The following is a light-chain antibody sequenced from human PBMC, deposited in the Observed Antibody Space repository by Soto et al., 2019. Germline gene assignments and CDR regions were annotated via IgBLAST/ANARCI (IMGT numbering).Light chain of an antibody. Sequence: EIVLTQSPGTLSLSPGERATHSCRASQSVSSSYLAWYQQRPGQAPRLLIYGAFRRATGIPDRFSGSGSGTDFTLTISKLEPEDFAFYYCQQYVTSPRLTFGGGTKVEI. V-gene: IGKV3-20*01. CDR1: QSVSSSY. CDR3: QQYVTSPRLT. CDR2: GAF. J-gene: IGKJ4*01.